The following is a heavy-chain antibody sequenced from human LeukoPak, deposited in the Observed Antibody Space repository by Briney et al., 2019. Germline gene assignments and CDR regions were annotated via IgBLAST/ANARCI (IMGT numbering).Heavy chain of an antibody. Sequence: PGGSLRLSCAASGFTFDDYAMHWVRQAPGKGLEWVSGISWNSGSIGYADSVKGRFTNSRDNAKNSRYLQMNSLRAEDTALYYCAKGPMFDYWGQGTLVTVSS. CDR1: GFTFDDYA. V-gene: IGHV3-9*01. CDR3: AKGPMFDY. J-gene: IGHJ4*02. CDR2: ISWNSGSI.